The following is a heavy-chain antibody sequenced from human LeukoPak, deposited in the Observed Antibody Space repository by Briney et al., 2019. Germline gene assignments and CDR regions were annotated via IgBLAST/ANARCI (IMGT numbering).Heavy chain of an antibody. CDR2: ISSSSSYI. D-gene: IGHD6-19*01. CDR3: SSQWLVRLIVDY. J-gene: IGHJ4*02. Sequence: GGSLRLSCAASGFTFSSYSMNWVRQAPGKGLEWVSSISSSSSYIYYADSVKGRFTISRDNAKNSLYLQMNSLRAEDTAVYYCSSQWLVRLIVDYWGQGTLVTVSS. CDR1: GFTFSSYS. V-gene: IGHV3-21*01.